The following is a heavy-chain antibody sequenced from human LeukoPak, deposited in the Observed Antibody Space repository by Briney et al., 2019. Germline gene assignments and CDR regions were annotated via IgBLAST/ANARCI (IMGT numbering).Heavy chain of an antibody. V-gene: IGHV3-23*01. D-gene: IGHD3-3*01. CDR1: GFTFSSYA. Sequence: GGSLRLSCAASGFTFSSYAMSWARQAPGKGLEWVSAISGSGGSTYYADSVKGRFTISRDNSKNTLYLQMNSLRAEDTAVYYCAKAVLEWLSASYYFDYWGQGTLVTVSS. CDR2: ISGSGGST. CDR3: AKAVLEWLSASYYFDY. J-gene: IGHJ4*02.